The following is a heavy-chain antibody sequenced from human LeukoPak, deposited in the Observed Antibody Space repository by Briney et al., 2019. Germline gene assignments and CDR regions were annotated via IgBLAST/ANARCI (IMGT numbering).Heavy chain of an antibody. D-gene: IGHD1-1*01. CDR2: IYYSGST. CDR3: ARVANLFDAFDI. CDR1: GGSVSSGTYY. V-gene: IGHV4-61*01. Sequence: SETLSLTCTVSGGSVSSGTYYWTWIRQPPGKGLEWIGYIYYSGSTNYNPSLKSRVTISVDTSKNQLSLKLSSVTAADTAVYYCARVANLFDAFDIWGQGTMVTASS. J-gene: IGHJ3*02.